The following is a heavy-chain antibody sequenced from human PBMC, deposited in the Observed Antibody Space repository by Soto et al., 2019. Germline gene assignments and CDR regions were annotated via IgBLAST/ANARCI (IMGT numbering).Heavy chain of an antibody. CDR3: ARDGDRGYDMDV. Sequence: EVQMVESGGGLVQPGGSLRLSCAGSGFTFSTYNMDWVPQAPGKGLEWISYITNTGETIYYADSVRGRFTISRDNAKNALFLQMNSLRDEDTAVYYCARDGDRGYDMDVWGQGTTVTVSS. CDR1: GFTFSTYN. V-gene: IGHV3-48*02. CDR2: ITNTGETI. J-gene: IGHJ6*02.